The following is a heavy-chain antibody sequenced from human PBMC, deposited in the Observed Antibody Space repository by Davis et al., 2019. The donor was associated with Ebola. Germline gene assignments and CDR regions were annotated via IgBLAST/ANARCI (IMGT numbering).Heavy chain of an antibody. CDR2: IYHSGST. Sequence: SETLSLTCTVSGGSISPHCWSWIRQPPGKGLEWIGSIYHSGSTYYNPSLKSRVTISVDTSKNQFSLKLSSVTAADTAVYYCARESYYYDSSGYSRGGFDYWGQGTLVTVSS. D-gene: IGHD3-22*01. CDR1: GGSISPHC. CDR3: ARESYYYDSSGYSRGGFDY. V-gene: IGHV4-59*11. J-gene: IGHJ4*02.